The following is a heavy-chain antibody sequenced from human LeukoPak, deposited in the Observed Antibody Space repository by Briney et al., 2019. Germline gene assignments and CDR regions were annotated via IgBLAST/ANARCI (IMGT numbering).Heavy chain of an antibody. J-gene: IGHJ4*02. CDR2: ISRSSSYT. CDR1: GFTFSSYA. D-gene: IGHD6-19*01. V-gene: IGHV3-21*04. CDR3: ANAYSSGFDY. Sequence: TGGSLRLSCAASGFTFSSYAMSWVRQAPGKGLEWVSSISRSSSYTYYADSVKGRFTISRDNAKNTLYLQMNSLRAEDTAVYYCANAYSSGFDYWGQGTLVTVSS.